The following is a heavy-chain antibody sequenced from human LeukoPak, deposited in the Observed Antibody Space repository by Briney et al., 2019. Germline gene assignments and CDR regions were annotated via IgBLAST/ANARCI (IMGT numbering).Heavy chain of an antibody. J-gene: IGHJ6*02. D-gene: IGHD3-10*01. Sequence: SETLSLTCAVYGGSFSDYYWTWIRQPPGKGLEWIGEINHSGSTNYNPSLKSRVTISVDTSKNQFSLNLSSVTAADTAVYYCARGGAAYYYGWASEDVWGQGTTVTVSS. CDR2: INHSGST. CDR3: ARGGAAYYYGWASEDV. CDR1: GGSFSDYY. V-gene: IGHV4-34*01.